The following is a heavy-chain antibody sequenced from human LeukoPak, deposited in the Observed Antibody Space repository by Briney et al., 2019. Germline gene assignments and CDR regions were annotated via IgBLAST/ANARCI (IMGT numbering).Heavy chain of an antibody. J-gene: IGHJ4*02. CDR2: IDYDSSHI. CDR1: GFTYISYS. D-gene: IGHD3-9*01. CDR3: ARDPLRYLRVGHYDY. V-gene: IGHV3-21*01. Sequence: GGYLTLSCAASGFTYISYSMNWVRQAPGKGLEWVSSIDYDSSHIYYAASVRGRFTISRDNARNSVYLQMNSLRVEDTAVYYCARDPLRYLRVGHYDYWGQGTLVAVSS.